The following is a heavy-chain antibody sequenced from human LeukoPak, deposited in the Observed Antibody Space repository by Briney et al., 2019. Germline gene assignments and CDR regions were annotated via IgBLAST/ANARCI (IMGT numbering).Heavy chain of an antibody. CDR3: ARDWGYCSSTSCHVFDY. D-gene: IGHD2-2*01. CDR1: GFTVSSNY. CDR2: IYSGDNT. Sequence: GGSLRLSCAASGFTVSSNYMSWVRQAPGKGLEWVSVIYSGDNTDYADSVKGRFTISRDNSKNTLYLQMNSLRAEDTGVYYCARDWGYCSSTSCHVFDYWGQGTLVTVLS. V-gene: IGHV3-53*01. J-gene: IGHJ4*02.